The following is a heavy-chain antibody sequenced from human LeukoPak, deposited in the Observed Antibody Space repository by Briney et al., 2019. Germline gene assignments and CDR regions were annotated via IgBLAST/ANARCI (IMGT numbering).Heavy chain of an antibody. CDR2: ISGSGGST. D-gene: IGHD3-10*01. V-gene: IGHV3-23*01. Sequence: GGSLRLSCAASGFTFSNYAMSWVRQAPGKGLEWVSGISGSGGSTYYADSVKGRFTISRDNSKNTLYLQMNSLRAEDTAVYYCAKDRGYLGDYFDYWGQGTLVTVSS. J-gene: IGHJ4*02. CDR3: AKDRGYLGDYFDY. CDR1: GFTFSNYA.